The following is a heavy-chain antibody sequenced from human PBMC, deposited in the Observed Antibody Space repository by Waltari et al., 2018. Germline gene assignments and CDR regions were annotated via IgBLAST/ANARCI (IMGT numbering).Heavy chain of an antibody. CDR3: ARMSITIVGVAAAGYFDY. D-gene: IGHD3-3*01. Sequence: QVQLQESGTGLVKPSETLSLTCAVSGYSISSGYYWGWIRQPPGKGLEWIGSIYHSGSTYYNPSLKSRVTISVDTSKNQFSLKLSSVTAADTAVYYCARMSITIVGVAAAGYFDYWGQGTLVTVSS. V-gene: IGHV4-38-2*01. J-gene: IGHJ4*02. CDR2: IYHSGST. CDR1: GYSISSGYY.